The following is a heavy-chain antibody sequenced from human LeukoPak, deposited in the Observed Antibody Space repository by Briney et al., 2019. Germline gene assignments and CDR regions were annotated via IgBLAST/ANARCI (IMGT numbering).Heavy chain of an antibody. V-gene: IGHV4-34*01. CDR2: INHSGST. J-gene: IGHJ4*02. CDR3: ARGYDYVWGSYRRYNYFDY. D-gene: IGHD3-16*02. Sequence: PSETLSLTCAVYGGSFSGYYWSWLRQPPGKGLEWIGEINHSGSTNYNPSLKSRVTISVDTSKNQFSLKLSSVTAADTAVYYCARGYDYVWGSYRRYNYFDYWGQGTLVTVSS. CDR1: GGSFSGYY.